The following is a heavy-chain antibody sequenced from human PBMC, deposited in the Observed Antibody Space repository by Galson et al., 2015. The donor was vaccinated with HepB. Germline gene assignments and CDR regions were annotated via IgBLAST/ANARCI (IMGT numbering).Heavy chain of an antibody. D-gene: IGHD3-22*01. V-gene: IGHV3-53*04. J-gene: IGHJ5*02. Sequence: SLRLSCAASGFTVSSNYMSWVRQAPGKGLEWVSVIYSGGSTYYADSVKGRFTISRHNSKNTLYLQMNSLRAEDTAVYYCASDRYDSSGYFNWFDPWGQGTLVTVSS. CDR2: IYSGGST. CDR1: GFTVSSNY. CDR3: ASDRYDSSGYFNWFDP.